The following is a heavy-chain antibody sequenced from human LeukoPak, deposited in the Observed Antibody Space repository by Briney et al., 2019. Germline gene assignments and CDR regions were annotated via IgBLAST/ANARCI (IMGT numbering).Heavy chain of an antibody. J-gene: IGHJ4*02. V-gene: IGHV1-18*01. CDR1: DYSFIDYG. Sequence: ASVKVSCKAGDYSFIDYGLTWVRQAPGQGLVWVGWISTHSGDTNYAQNFQGRVTLTRDTSTSTAYMDLNNLTPDDTAVYYCARVEYSSGRGDYWGQGTVVTVSS. CDR3: ARVEYSSGRGDY. D-gene: IGHD3-22*01. CDR2: ISTHSGDT.